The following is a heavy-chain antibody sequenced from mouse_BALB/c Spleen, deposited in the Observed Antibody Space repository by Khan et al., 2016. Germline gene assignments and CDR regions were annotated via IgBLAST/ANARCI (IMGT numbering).Heavy chain of an antibody. J-gene: IGHJ2*01. CDR2: ITYSGST. V-gene: IGHV3-2*02. D-gene: IGHD2-14*01. CDR3: ARYAYDRGYFAY. CDR1: GYSITSDYA. Sequence: EVQLLETGPGLVKPSQSLSLSCTVTGYSITSDYAWNWIRQFPGNKLEWMGYITYSGSTSYNPSLKSRISITRDTSKNQSFLQLSSVTTEDTATYYCARYAYDRGYFAYWGQGTTLTVSS.